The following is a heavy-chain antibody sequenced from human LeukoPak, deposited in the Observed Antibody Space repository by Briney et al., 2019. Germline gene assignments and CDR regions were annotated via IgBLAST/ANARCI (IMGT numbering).Heavy chain of an antibody. Sequence: ASVKVSCKASEYTFTGYYLHWVRQAPGQGLEWMGWINPNSGGTNYAQKFQGRVTMTRDTSISTAYMELSRLRSDDTAVYYCARDYYDSSGFGAFDIWGQETMVTVSS. CDR2: INPNSGGT. CDR3: ARDYYDSSGFGAFDI. D-gene: IGHD3-22*01. V-gene: IGHV1-2*02. CDR1: EYTFTGYY. J-gene: IGHJ3*02.